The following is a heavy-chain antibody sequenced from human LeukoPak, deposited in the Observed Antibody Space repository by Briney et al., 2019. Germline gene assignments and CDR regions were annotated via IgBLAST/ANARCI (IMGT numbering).Heavy chain of an antibody. D-gene: IGHD2/OR15-2a*01. CDR3: ARHNNGMDV. V-gene: IGHV4-39*01. Sequence: PSETLSLTCTVSGGSINIRGYYWGWLRQPPGKGLEWIGGIDKSGRIYYNPSLQSRVTVSGDTSKNQFSLRLSSVTATDTAVYYCARHNNGMDVWGQGTTVTVSS. CDR1: GGSINIRGYY. J-gene: IGHJ6*02. CDR2: IDKSGRI.